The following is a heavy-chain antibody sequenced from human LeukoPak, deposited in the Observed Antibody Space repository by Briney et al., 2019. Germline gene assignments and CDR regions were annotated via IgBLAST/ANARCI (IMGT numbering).Heavy chain of an antibody. CDR1: GFTFSSYG. CDR2: ISGSGGST. V-gene: IGHV3-23*01. J-gene: IGHJ4*02. D-gene: IGHD3-10*01. CDR3: AREMSGSGMTY. Sequence: GGTLRLSCAASGFTFSSYGMSWVRQAPGKGLEGVSAISGSGGSTYYADSVKGRFTISRDNAKNSLILYMSNLRVEDTAVCYCAREMSGSGMTYWGQGTQVTVSS.